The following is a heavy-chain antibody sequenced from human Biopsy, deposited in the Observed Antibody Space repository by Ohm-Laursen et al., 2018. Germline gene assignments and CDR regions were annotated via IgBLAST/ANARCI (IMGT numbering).Heavy chain of an antibody. V-gene: IGHV3-74*01. CDR3: ASGPRGFRH. J-gene: IGHJ4*02. Sequence: GSLRLSCTASAFNFSSYWMYWVRQVPGKGPAWVSRIDSDGSTTRYADAVQGRFRISRDNAKDTLYLQMNSLRADDTAVYYCASGPRGFRHWGRGTLVTVSS. CDR1: AFNFSSYW. D-gene: IGHD3/OR15-3a*01. CDR2: IDSDGSTT.